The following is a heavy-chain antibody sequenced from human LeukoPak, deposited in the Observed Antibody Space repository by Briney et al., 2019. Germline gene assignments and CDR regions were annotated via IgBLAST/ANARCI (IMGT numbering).Heavy chain of an antibody. J-gene: IGHJ3*02. V-gene: IGHV3-21*06. CDR1: GFTFSSYT. D-gene: IGHD3-9*01. CDR2: ISSSSSYI. Sequence: GGSLRLSCAASGFTFSSYTMNWVRQAPGKGLEWVSSISSSSSYIYYADSVKGRFTISRENAKNSLYLQMNSLRAEDTAVYYCARDTYDILTGYYKWAFDIWGQGTMVTVSS. CDR3: ARDTYDILTGYYKWAFDI.